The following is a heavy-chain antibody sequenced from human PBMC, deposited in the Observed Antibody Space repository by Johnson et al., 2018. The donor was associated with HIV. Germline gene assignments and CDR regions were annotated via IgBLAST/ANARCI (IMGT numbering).Heavy chain of an antibody. CDR3: ARAPYSSSWYRDAFDI. J-gene: IGHJ3*02. Sequence: VQLVESGGGLVQPGGSLRLSCAASGFIFSSYDMHWVRQATGRGLEWVSGIGTAGDTYYPDSVKGRFTLSRDNSKNTLYLQMNSLRAEDTAVDYCARAPYSSSWYRDAFDIWGQGRMVTVSS. V-gene: IGHV3-13*01. CDR2: IGTAGDT. CDR1: GFIFSSYD. D-gene: IGHD6-13*01.